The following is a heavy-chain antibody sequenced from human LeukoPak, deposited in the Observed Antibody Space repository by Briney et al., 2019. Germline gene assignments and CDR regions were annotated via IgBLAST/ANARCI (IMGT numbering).Heavy chain of an antibody. CDR1: GYTFTGYY. CDR2: IHPNTGAT. V-gene: IGHV1-2*02. D-gene: IGHD6-19*01. Sequence: ASVKVSCKPSGYTFTGYYLHWVRQAPGQALEWMGWIHPNTGATIYAQKFQGRVTMSRDTSSSTAYMDLSYLRSDDTAVYFCARDRVGSGWPRPFYFEFWGQGTLVTVSS. CDR3: ARDRVGSGWPRPFYFEF. J-gene: IGHJ4*02.